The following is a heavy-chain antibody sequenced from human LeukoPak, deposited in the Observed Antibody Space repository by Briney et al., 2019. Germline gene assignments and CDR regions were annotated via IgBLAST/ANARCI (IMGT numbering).Heavy chain of an antibody. V-gene: IGHV4-4*07. Sequence: SETLSLTCTVSGGSISSYYWSWFRQPAGKRLEWIGRIYTSGSTNDNPSLKSRVTISVDTSKNQFSPKVTSVTAADTAVYYCAKAPPKEHDFWSGYYNYMDVWGKGTTVTVSS. J-gene: IGHJ6*03. CDR2: IYTSGST. D-gene: IGHD3-3*01. CDR3: AKAPPKEHDFWSGYYNYMDV. CDR1: GGSISSYY.